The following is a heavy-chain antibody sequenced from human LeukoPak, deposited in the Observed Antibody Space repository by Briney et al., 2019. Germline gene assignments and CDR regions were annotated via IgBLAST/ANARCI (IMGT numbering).Heavy chain of an antibody. CDR1: GGSISSSSYY. Sequence: PSETLSLXCTVSGGSISSSSYYWGWIRQPPGKGLEWIGSIYYSGSTYYNPSLKSRVTISVDTSKNQFSLKLSSVTAADTAVYYCAREVGSGSYFPYYMDVWGKGTTVTVSS. CDR2: IYYSGST. V-gene: IGHV4-39*02. D-gene: IGHD3-10*01. CDR3: AREVGSGSYFPYYMDV. J-gene: IGHJ6*03.